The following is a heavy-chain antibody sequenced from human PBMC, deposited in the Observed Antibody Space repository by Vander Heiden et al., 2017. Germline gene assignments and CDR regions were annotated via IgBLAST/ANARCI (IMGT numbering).Heavy chain of an antibody. V-gene: IGHV1-2*02. CDR3: ARGRYNWNERIYYYGMDV. CDR1: GYTFTGYY. D-gene: IGHD1-1*01. Sequence: QVQLVQSGAEVQKPGASVKVSCKASGYTFTGYYLHWVRQAPGQGLEWMGWINPNRGGTNYAQKFHGRVTMTRDTSISTAYMELSRLRSDDTAVYYCARGRYNWNERIYYYGMDVWCQGTTVTVSS. CDR2: INPNRGGT. J-gene: IGHJ6*02.